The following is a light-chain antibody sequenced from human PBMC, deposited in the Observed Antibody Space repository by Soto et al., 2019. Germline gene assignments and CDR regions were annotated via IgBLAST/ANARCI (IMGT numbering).Light chain of an antibody. CDR1: QTVSSN. V-gene: IGKV3-15*01. J-gene: IGKJ5*01. CDR2: GAS. Sequence: EIVLTQSPGTLSLYPGERATLSCRASQTVSSNYLAWYQQKPGQAPRLLIFGASTRATDIPDRFSGSGYGTEFTLTISSLQSEDFAVYYCQQYNNWPPITFGQGTRLEI. CDR3: QQYNNWPPIT.